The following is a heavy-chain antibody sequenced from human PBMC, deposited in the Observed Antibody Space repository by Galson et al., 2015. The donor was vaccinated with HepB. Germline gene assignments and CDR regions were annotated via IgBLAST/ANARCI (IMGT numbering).Heavy chain of an antibody. Sequence: SVKVSCKASGYTFTSYGISWVRQAPGPGLECMGWISGYNGHTNYAQKFQGRVTMATDTSTRTAYMELRSLTSDDSAVYYCARYDFWSGRGKDVWGQGTTVTVSS. D-gene: IGHD3-3*01. CDR1: GYTFTSYG. V-gene: IGHV1-18*04. CDR3: ARYDFWSGRGKDV. CDR2: ISGYNGHT. J-gene: IGHJ6*02.